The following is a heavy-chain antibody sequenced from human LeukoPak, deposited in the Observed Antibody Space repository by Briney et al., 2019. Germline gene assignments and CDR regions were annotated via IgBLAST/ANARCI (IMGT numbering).Heavy chain of an antibody. V-gene: IGHV4-61*02. CDR2: IYTSGST. D-gene: IGHD4-23*01. CDR1: GVSISSGSYY. CDR3: ARGVNYYYYYMDV. J-gene: IGHJ6*03. Sequence: SETLSLTCTVSGVSISSGSYYWSWIRQPAVKGLEWIGRIYTSGSTNYNPSLKSRVTISVDTSKNQFSLKLSSVTAADTAVYYCARGVNYYYYYMDVWGKGTTVTISS.